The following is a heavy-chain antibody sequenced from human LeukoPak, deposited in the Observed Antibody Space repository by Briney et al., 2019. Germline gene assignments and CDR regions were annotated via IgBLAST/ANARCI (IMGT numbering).Heavy chain of an antibody. V-gene: IGHV3-48*02. J-gene: IGHJ4*02. D-gene: IGHD3-10*01. CDR3: ARGLYYSFSGSTRFCY. CDR2: ISSSSTI. Sequence: PGRSLRLFCAASRFAFSNYNMHWVRQAPGKGLEWVSYISSSSTIFYADSVKGRFTISRDTAKSSLYLQMNRLRDDDTAVYYCARGLYYSFSGSTRFCYWGQGTLVTVS. CDR1: RFAFSNYN.